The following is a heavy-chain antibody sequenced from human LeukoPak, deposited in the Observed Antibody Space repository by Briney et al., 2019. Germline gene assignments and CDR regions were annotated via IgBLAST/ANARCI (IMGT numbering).Heavy chain of an antibody. J-gene: IGHJ2*01. CDR3: ARGPFKAKSSSRRYFDL. D-gene: IGHD6-13*01. Sequence: PSETLSLTCAVYGGSFSGYYWSWIRQPPGKGLEWIGEINHSGSTNYNPSLKSRVTISVDTSKNQFSLKLSSVTAADTAVYYCARGPFKAKSSSRRYFDLWGRGTLVTVSS. CDR1: GGSFSGYY. CDR2: INHSGST. V-gene: IGHV4-34*01.